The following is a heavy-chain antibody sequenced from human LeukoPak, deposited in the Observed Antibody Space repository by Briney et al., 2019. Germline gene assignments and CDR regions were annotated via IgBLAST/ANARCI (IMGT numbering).Heavy chain of an antibody. V-gene: IGHV1-18*01. J-gene: IGHJ4*02. CDR1: GYTFTSYG. Sequence: ASVEVSCKASGYTFTSYGISWVRQAPGQGLEWMGWISAYNGNTNYAQKLQGRVTMTTDTSTSTAYMELRSLRSDDTAVYYCARRVGSSWYGDYYFDYWGQGTLVTVSS. CDR2: ISAYNGNT. D-gene: IGHD6-13*01. CDR3: ARRVGSSWYGDYYFDY.